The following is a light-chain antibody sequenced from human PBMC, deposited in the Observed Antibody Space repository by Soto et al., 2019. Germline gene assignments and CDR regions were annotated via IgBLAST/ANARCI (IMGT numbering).Light chain of an antibody. J-gene: IGKJ2*01. Sequence: DIVMTQSPATLSVSPGERATLSCRASQSVSSNLAWYQQKPGQAPRLLIYGASTRDTGIPARFSGSGSGTEFTLTISSLQSEDFAVYYCQQYNNWPKTFGQGTKLEIK. CDR3: QQYNNWPKT. V-gene: IGKV3-15*01. CDR2: GAS. CDR1: QSVSSN.